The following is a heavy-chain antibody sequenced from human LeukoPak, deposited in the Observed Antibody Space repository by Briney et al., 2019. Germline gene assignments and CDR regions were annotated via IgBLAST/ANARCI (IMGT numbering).Heavy chain of an antibody. CDR3: TTGGGGSSRN. CDR1: GFTFSNAW. Sequence: GGSLRPSCAASGFTFSNAWMSWVRQAPGKGPEWVGRIESKTDGGTTDYAAPVKGRFTISRDDSKNTLHLQMNSLKTEDTAVYYGTTGGGGSSRNWGQGTLVTVSS. V-gene: IGHV3-15*04. CDR2: IESKTDGGTT. J-gene: IGHJ4*02. D-gene: IGHD2-15*01.